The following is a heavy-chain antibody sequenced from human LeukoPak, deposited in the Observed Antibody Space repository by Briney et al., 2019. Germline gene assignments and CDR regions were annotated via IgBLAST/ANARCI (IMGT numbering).Heavy chain of an antibody. D-gene: IGHD6-13*01. V-gene: IGHV1-69*06. CDR1: GGTFSSYA. J-gene: IGHJ5*02. Sequence: ASVKVSCKASGGTFSSYAISRVRQAPGQGLEWMGGIIPIFGTANYAQKFQGRVTITADKSTSTAYMELSSLRSEDTAVYYCARSQQDNWFDPWGQGTLVTVSS. CDR3: ARSQQDNWFDP. CDR2: IIPIFGTA.